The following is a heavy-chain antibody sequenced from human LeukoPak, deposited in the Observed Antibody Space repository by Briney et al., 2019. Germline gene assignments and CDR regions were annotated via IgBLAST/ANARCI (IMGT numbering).Heavy chain of an antibody. CDR1: GYNFRSYG. CDR2: TSAYNGNT. J-gene: IGHJ4*02. D-gene: IGHD3-22*01. CDR3: ARDPGYYDSSGYYCY. V-gene: IGHV1-18*01. Sequence: GASVKVSCKASGYNFRSYGISWVRQAPGQGLEWMGWTSAYNGNTNYAQKLQGRVTMTTDTSTSTTYMELRSLRSDDTAVYYCARDPGYYDSSGYYCYWGQGTLVTVSS.